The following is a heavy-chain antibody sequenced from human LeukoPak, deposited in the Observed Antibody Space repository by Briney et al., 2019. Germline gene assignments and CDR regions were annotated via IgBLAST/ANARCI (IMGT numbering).Heavy chain of an antibody. CDR2: ISSSSSYI. CDR1: GFTFSRYS. CDR3: AREFFWSGYYTSPYGMDV. D-gene: IGHD3-3*01. V-gene: IGHV3-21*01. J-gene: IGHJ6*02. Sequence: GGSLRLSCAASGFTFSRYSMNSVRQTLGEGLEWVSSISSSSSYICYEDSVKGRFTISRDNAQNSLYLQMNSLRAEDKAVYYCAREFFWSGYYTSPYGMDVWGQGTTVTVSS.